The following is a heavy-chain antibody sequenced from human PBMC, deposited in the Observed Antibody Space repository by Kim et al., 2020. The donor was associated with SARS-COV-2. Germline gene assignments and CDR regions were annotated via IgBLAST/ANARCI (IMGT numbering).Heavy chain of an antibody. D-gene: IGHD3-9*01. J-gene: IGHJ5*02. CDR3: ASSRYDILTGYSGWFDP. V-gene: IGHV1-18*04. CDR1: GYTFTSYG. Sequence: ASVKVSCKASGYTFTSYGISWVRQAPGQGLEWMGWISAYNGNTNYAQKLQGRVTMTTDTSTSTAYMELRSLRSDDTAVYYCASSRYDILTGYSGWFDPWGQGTLVTVSS. CDR2: ISAYNGNT.